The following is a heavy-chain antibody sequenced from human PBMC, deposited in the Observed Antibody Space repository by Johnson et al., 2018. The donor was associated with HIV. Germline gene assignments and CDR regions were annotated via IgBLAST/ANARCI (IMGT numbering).Heavy chain of an antibody. CDR3: ARGGLATPYF. Sequence: EVQLVESGGGLVQPGGSLRLSCAASGFTFNNYAMSWVRQAPGKGLEWVSGLDTGGNTYYADSVKGRFTISRDNSNNTLYVQMNILRAEDTAVYYCARGGLATPYFWGQGTTVTVSS. CDR1: GFTFNNYA. V-gene: IGHV3-23*04. CDR2: LDTGGNT. J-gene: IGHJ3*01. D-gene: IGHD4-23*01.